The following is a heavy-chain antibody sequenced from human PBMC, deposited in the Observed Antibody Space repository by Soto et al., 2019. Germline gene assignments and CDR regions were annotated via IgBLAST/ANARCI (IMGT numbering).Heavy chain of an antibody. CDR1: GYTFTGYY. Sequence: ASVKVSCKASGYTFTGYYMHWVRQAPGQGLEWMGWINPNSGGTNYAQKFQGWVTMTRDTSISTAYMELSRLRSDDTAVYYCARAYSSSWYYFDYWGQGTLVTVSS. CDR3: ARAYSSSWYYFDY. J-gene: IGHJ4*02. V-gene: IGHV1-2*04. D-gene: IGHD6-13*01. CDR2: INPNSGGT.